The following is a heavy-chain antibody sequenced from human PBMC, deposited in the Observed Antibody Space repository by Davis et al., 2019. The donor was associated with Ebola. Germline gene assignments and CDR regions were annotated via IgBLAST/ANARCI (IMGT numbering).Heavy chain of an antibody. V-gene: IGHV3-23*01. D-gene: IGHD5-12*01. Sequence: GESLKISCAASGFTFSSYAMSWVRQAPGKGLEWVSAISGSGGSTYYADSVKGRFTISRDNSKNTLYLQMNRLRAEDTAVYYCASRRFRGYDPAAFDIWGQGTMVTVSS. CDR3: ASRRFRGYDPAAFDI. CDR1: GFTFSSYA. J-gene: IGHJ3*02. CDR2: ISGSGGST.